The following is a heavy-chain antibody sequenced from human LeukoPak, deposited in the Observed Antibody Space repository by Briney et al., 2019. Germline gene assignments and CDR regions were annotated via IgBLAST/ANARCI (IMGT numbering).Heavy chain of an antibody. CDR3: ARDLIVVVPAAQDNYYYYYMDV. CDR1: GGSFSGYY. Sequence: SETLSLTCAVYGGSFSGYYWSWIRQPPGKGLEWIGRIYTSGSTNYNPSLKSRVTMSVDTSKNQFSLKLSSVTAADTAVYYCARDLIVVVPAAQDNYYYYYMDVWGKGTTVTVSS. CDR2: IYTSGST. J-gene: IGHJ6*03. D-gene: IGHD2-2*01. V-gene: IGHV4-4*07.